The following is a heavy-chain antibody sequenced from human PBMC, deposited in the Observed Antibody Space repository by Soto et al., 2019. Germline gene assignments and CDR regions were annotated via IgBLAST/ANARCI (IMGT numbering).Heavy chain of an antibody. CDR1: GFTFSSYA. D-gene: IGHD6-13*01. V-gene: IGHV3-23*01. CDR2: IIGSGGST. CDR3: AKDAYSSSWPLRYFDY. J-gene: IGHJ4*02. Sequence: GSLRLSCAASGFTFSSYAMSWVRQAPGKGLEWVSAIIGSGGSTYYADSVKGRFTISRDNSNNTLYLQMNSLRAEDTAVYYCAKDAYSSSWPLRYFDYWGQGTLVTVSS.